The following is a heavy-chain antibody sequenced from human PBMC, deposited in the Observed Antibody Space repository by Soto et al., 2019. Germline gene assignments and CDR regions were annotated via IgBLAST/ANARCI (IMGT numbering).Heavy chain of an antibody. V-gene: IGHV3-7*03. CDR1: GFTFSTYW. CDR3: AGWGGHDCNC. Sequence: GGSLRLSCVGSGFTFSTYWMNWVRQAPGKGLERVANINPDGNVGTYVDSVRGRSTPPRDNAKNSLYLQMNSLRADDTAVYFCAGWGGHDCNCWDQGIMVTVSS. CDR2: INPDGNVG. D-gene: IGHD2-21*02. J-gene: IGHJ4*02.